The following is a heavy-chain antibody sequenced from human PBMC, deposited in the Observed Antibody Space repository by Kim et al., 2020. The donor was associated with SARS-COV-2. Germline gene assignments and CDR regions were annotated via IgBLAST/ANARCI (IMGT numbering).Heavy chain of an antibody. V-gene: IGHV3-48*03. CDR1: GFTFSSYE. CDR2: VSASGTTM. CDR3: ARRRRADDFDI. Sequence: GGSLRLSCAASGFTFSSYEMTWVRQAPGKGLEWVSYVSASGTTMYYADSVRGRFIIPRDNARDSLYLQMNSLRAEETAVYYCARRRRADDFDIWGLGTMV. J-gene: IGHJ3*02.